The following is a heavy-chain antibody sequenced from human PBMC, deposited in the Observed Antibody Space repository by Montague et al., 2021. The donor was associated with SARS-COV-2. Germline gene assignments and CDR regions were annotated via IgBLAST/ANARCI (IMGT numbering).Heavy chain of an antibody. CDR2: TYYRSNWHY. CDR1: GDSVSSNRAA. CDR3: ARDAHIVSTWTFSGYGMDV. D-gene: IGHD2-21*01. J-gene: IGHJ6*02. Sequence: CAISGDSVSSNRAAWNWIRQSPSRGLEWLGRTYYRSNWHYDYAASVTSRVTVIPDTSENQFSLQLNSVTPEDTAVYYCARDAHIVSTWTFSGYGMDVWGQGTTVTVSS. V-gene: IGHV6-1*01.